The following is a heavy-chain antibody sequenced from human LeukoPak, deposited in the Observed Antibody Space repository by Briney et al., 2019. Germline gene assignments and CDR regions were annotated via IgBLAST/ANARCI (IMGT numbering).Heavy chain of an antibody. D-gene: IGHD4-17*01. CDR1: GFTFSSYG. CDR2: ISYDGSNK. Sequence: GGSLRLSCAASGFTFSSYGMHWVRQAPGKGLEWVAVISYDGSNKYYADSVKGRFTISRDNSKNTLYLQMNSLRAEDTAVYYCANSDYGDWGQGTLVTVSS. J-gene: IGHJ4*02. V-gene: IGHV3-30*18. CDR3: ANSDYGD.